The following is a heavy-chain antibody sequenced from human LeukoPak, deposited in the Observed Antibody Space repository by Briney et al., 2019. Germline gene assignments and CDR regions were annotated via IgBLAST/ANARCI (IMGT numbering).Heavy chain of an antibody. CDR1: GYSISSGCY. D-gene: IGHD3-22*01. CDR2: IYHSGST. CDR3: ARDNYYDSSGYSWFDP. Sequence: SETLSLTCTVSGYSISSGCYWGWIRQPPGKGLEWIGSIYHSGSTYYNPSLKSRVTISVDTSKNQFSLKLSSVTAADTAVYYCARDNYYDSSGYSWFDPWGQGTLVTVSS. J-gene: IGHJ5*02. V-gene: IGHV4-38-2*02.